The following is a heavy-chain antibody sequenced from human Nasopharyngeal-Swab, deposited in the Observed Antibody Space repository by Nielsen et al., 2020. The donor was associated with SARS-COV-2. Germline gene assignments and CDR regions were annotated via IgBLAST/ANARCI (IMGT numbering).Heavy chain of an antibody. D-gene: IGHD2-2*01. J-gene: IGHJ6*03. Sequence: SVKVSCKASGGTFSSYAISWVRQDPGQGLEWMGGIIPIFGTANYAQKFQGRVTITADESTSTAYMELSSLRSEDTAVYYCARGRVGVTYYYYYYMDVWGKGTTVTVSS. V-gene: IGHV1-69*13. CDR1: GGTFSSYA. CDR3: ARGRVGVTYYYYYYMDV. CDR2: IIPIFGTA.